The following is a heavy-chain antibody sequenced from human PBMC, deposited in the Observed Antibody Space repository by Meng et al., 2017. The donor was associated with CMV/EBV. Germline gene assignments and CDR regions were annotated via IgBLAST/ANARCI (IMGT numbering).Heavy chain of an antibody. D-gene: IGHD2-21*02. CDR3: AREGDNPFDY. CDR1: GGSISSCDYY. CDR2: IYYSGST. J-gene: IGHJ4*02. V-gene: IGHV4-30-4*08. Sequence: QVPLQGSSPGLVTPSQTLSLTGTVSGGSISSCDYYWSWIRQPPGKGLEWIGYIYYSGSTYYNPSLKSRVTISVDTSKNQFSLKLSSVTAADTAVYYCAREGDNPFDYWGQGTLVTVSS.